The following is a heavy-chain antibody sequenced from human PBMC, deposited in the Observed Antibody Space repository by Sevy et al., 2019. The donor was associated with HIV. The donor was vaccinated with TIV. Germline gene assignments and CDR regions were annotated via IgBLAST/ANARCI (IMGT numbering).Heavy chain of an antibody. D-gene: IGHD3-22*01. CDR1: GFTFSSYS. J-gene: IGHJ4*02. CDR3: ARERKMYDSSGYYFHFDF. V-gene: IGHV3-48*02. Sequence: GGSLRLSCAASGFTFSSYSMNWVRQAPGKGLEWVSYISRRSSTIYYADSVKGRFTISRDNAKNSLYLQMNSLRDEDTAVDYCARERKMYDSSGYYFHFDFWGQGTLVTVSS. CDR2: ISRRSSTI.